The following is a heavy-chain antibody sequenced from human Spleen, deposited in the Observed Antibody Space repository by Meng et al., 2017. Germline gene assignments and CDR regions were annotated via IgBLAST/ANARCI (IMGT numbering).Heavy chain of an antibody. V-gene: IGHV1-46*01. CDR2: INCYTSGT. Sequence: QVQLVQSGSELKKSGASVKVSCKASGYTFTSYAMIWVRQAPGQGLEWLGTINCYTSGTAYARKFQGRITLTRDTSTTTVYMDLGSLGSDDTAFYYCAREKSPGHFDYFGQGILVTVSS. CDR1: GYTFTSYA. J-gene: IGHJ4*02. CDR3: AREKSPGHFDY.